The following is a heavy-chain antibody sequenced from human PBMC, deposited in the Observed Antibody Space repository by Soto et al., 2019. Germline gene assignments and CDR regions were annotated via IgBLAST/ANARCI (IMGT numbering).Heavy chain of an antibody. Sequence: QVQLVQSGAEVKKPGASVKVSCKASGYTFTSYYMHWVRQAPGQGLEWMGIINPSGGSTSYAQKFQGRVTMTRDTSTSTGYMELSSLRSEDTAVYYCAREYSSGWHAFDIWGQGTMVTVSS. CDR2: INPSGGST. CDR1: GYTFTSYY. V-gene: IGHV1-46*01. D-gene: IGHD6-19*01. CDR3: AREYSSGWHAFDI. J-gene: IGHJ3*02.